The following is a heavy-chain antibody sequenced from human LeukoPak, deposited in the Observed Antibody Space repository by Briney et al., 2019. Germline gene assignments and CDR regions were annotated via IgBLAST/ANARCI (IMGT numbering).Heavy chain of an antibody. D-gene: IGHD6-19*01. CDR1: GGSVSSYY. CDR3: ARLRSAWYIGY. CDR2: IYSSGST. V-gene: IGHV4-4*07. J-gene: IGHJ4*02. Sequence: SETLSLTCTVSGGSVSSYYWSWIRQPAGRGLEWIGRIYSSGSTNYNPSLKSRVTMSVDTFKNRFSLKLSSVTAADAAVYFCARLRSAWYIGYWGQGTLVTVSS.